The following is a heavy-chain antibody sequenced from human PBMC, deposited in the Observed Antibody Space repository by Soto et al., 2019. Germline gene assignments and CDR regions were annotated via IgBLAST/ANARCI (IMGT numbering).Heavy chain of an antibody. CDR2: IYYSGST. D-gene: IGHD4-17*01. V-gene: IGHV4-30-4*01. Sequence: QVQLQESGPGLVKPSQTLSLTCTVSGGSISSGDYYWSWIRQPPGKGLEWIGYIYYSGSTYYNPSLKSRVTITVDTSKNQFSLKLSSVTAADTAVYYSARSYGDYLLYFDYWGQGTLVTVSS. CDR3: ARSYGDYLLYFDY. CDR1: GGSISSGDYY. J-gene: IGHJ4*02.